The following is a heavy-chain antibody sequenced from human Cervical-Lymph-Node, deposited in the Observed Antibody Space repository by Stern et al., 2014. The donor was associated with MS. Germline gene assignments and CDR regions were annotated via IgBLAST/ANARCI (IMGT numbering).Heavy chain of an antibody. D-gene: IGHD3-16*01. Sequence: QVQLVESGPGLVKPSQTLSLTCSVSGGSISSGGYYWSWIRQHPGKGLEWIGYIYYSGSTYSNPSLKSRVTISVDASKNQFSLKLISVTAADTAVYYCARGGASFSDIWGQGTMVTVSS. CDR1: GGSISSGGYY. CDR3: ARGGASFSDI. J-gene: IGHJ3*02. V-gene: IGHV4-31*03. CDR2: IYYSGST.